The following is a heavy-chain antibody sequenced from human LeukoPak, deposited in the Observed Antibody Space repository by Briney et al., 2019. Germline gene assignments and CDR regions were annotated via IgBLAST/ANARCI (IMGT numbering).Heavy chain of an antibody. CDR3: ARGVYYDFWSGYFGTAYNWFDP. J-gene: IGHJ5*02. D-gene: IGHD3-3*01. CDR2: INPNSGGT. CDR1: GYTFTGYY. Sequence: ASVKVSCKASGYTFTGYYMHWVRQAPGQGLEWMGWINPNSGGTNYAQKFQGRVTMTGDTSISTAYMELSRLRSDDTAVYYCARGVYYDFWSGYFGTAYNWFDPWGQGTLVTVSS. V-gene: IGHV1-2*02.